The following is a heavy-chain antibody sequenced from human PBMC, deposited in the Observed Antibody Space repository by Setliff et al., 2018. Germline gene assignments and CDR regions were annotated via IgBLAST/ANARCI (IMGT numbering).Heavy chain of an antibody. J-gene: IGHJ5*02. CDR3: ARRPYSSSFLSPFVGNWFDP. Sequence: ASVKVSCKTSGYPFTDYYIHWVRQAPGQGLEWMGRINPNSGATSFAQKFQGRVTMTRDKSISTAYLQWSSLKASDTAMYYCARRPYSSSFLSPFVGNWFDPWGQGTLVTVSS. D-gene: IGHD6-13*01. CDR2: INPNSGAT. CDR1: GYPFTDYY. V-gene: IGHV1-2*06.